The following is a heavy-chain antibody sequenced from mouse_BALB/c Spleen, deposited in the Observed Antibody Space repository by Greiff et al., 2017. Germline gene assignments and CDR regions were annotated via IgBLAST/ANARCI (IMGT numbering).Heavy chain of an antibody. J-gene: IGHJ4*01. CDR3: ARGMTVRDYAMDY. CDR1: GFTFSSFG. V-gene: IGHV5-17*02. D-gene: IGHD1-1*01. Sequence: EVQLVASGGGLVQPGGSRKLSCAASGFTFSSFGMHWVRQAPEKGLEWVAYISSGSSTIYYADTVKGRFTISRDNPKNTLFLQMTSLRSEDTAMYYCARGMTVRDYAMDYWGQGTSVTVSS. CDR2: ISSGSSTI.